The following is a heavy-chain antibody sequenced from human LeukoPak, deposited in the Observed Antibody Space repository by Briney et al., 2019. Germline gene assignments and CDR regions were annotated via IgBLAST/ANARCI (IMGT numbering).Heavy chain of an antibody. D-gene: IGHD3-22*01. Sequence: SETLSLTCTVSGGPINGYYWSWIRQPPGKGLEWIGYIYYTGSTNYNPSLKSRVTISVDTSKKHVSLKLTSVTAADTAVYYCASSAYYQYYFDSWGQGTLVTVSS. CDR2: IYYTGST. V-gene: IGHV4-59*01. CDR3: ASSAYYQYYFDS. J-gene: IGHJ4*02. CDR1: GGPINGYY.